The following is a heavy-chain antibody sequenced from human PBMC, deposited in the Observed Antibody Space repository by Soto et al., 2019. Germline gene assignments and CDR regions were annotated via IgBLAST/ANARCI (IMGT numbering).Heavy chain of an antibody. CDR3: ARAWYSGYDLDY. Sequence: VQLVESGGGLVKPGGSLRLSCAASGFTFSSYSMNWVRQAPGKGLEWVSSISSSSSYIYYADSVKGRFTISRDNAKNSLYLQMNSLRAEDTAVYYGARAWYSGYDLDYWVQGTLVTVSS. V-gene: IGHV3-21*01. D-gene: IGHD5-12*01. J-gene: IGHJ4*02. CDR2: ISSSSSYI. CDR1: GFTFSSYS.